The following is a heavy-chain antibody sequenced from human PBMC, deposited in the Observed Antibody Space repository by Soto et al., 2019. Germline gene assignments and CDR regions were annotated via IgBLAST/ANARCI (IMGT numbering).Heavy chain of an antibody. D-gene: IGHD1-26*01. CDR1: GFTFSDHY. CDR3: ARVETSGSYGLEY. Sequence: EVQLVESGGGLVQPGGSLRLSCAASGFTFSDHYMDLVRPAAGKGLSWVVRTRNKANSDATECDASVKGRFTISRDDSKISLYLKMNSLKTEDTAVYYCARVETSGSYGLEYWGQGTRVTLSS. V-gene: IGHV3-72*01. CDR2: TRNKANSDAT. J-gene: IGHJ4*02.